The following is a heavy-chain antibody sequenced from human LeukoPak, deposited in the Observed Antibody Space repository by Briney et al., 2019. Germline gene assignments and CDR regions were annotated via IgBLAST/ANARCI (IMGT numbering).Heavy chain of an antibody. Sequence: GRSLRLSCAASGFTFSSYGMHWVRQAPGKGLEWVAVISYDGSNKYYADSVKGRFTISRDNSKNTLYLQMNSLRAEDTAVYYCARKNLRSGWFDPWGQGTLVTVSS. J-gene: IGHJ5*02. D-gene: IGHD3-16*01. CDR3: ARKNLRSGWFDP. CDR2: ISYDGSNK. V-gene: IGHV3-30*03. CDR1: GFTFSSYG.